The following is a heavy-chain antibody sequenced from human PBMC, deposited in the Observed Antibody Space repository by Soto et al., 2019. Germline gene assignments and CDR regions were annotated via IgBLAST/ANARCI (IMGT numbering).Heavy chain of an antibody. CDR2: IYYSGST. Sequence: SETLSLTCTVSGGSISSYYWSWIRRPPGKGLEWIGYIYYSGSTNYNPSLKSRATISVDTSKNQFSLKLSSVTAADTAVYYCARETGFSRGLDYWDQGTLVTVSS. D-gene: IGHD3-3*01. J-gene: IGHJ4*02. CDR3: ARETGFSRGLDY. CDR1: GGSISSYY. V-gene: IGHV4-59*01.